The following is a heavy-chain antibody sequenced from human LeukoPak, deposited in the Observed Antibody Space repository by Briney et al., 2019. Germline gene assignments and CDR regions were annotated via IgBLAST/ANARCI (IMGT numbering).Heavy chain of an antibody. Sequence: SETLSHTCTVSGGSISSSSAYWGWIRQPPGKGLEWIGSIYYSKNTYYNPSLKGRVTVSADTSKNQFSLTLGSVSATDTAVYYCVSPRGFSYGYFDYWGQRTLVTVSS. CDR2: IYYSKNT. CDR3: VSPRGFSYGYFDY. J-gene: IGHJ4*02. V-gene: IGHV4-39*01. CDR1: GGSISSSSAY. D-gene: IGHD5-18*01.